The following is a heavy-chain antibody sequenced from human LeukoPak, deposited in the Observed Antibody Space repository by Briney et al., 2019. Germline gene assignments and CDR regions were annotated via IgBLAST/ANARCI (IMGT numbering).Heavy chain of an antibody. CDR3: AKSPVYGLPYFFDY. Sequence: PGGSLRLSCAASGFTFSSYSMNWVRQAPGKGLEWVSYISSSSSTIYYADSVKGRFTISRDNAKNSLYLQMNSLRAEDSAIYYCAKSPVYGLPYFFDYWGQGTLVTVSS. D-gene: IGHD4-17*01. J-gene: IGHJ4*02. V-gene: IGHV3-48*01. CDR1: GFTFSSYS. CDR2: ISSSSSTI.